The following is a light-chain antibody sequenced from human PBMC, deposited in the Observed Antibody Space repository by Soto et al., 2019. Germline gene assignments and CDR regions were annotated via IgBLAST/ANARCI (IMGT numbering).Light chain of an antibody. CDR3: QQSYSTLSYT. J-gene: IGKJ2*01. Sequence: DIQMTQSPSSLSASVGDRVTITCRASQSISSYLNWYQQKPGKAPKLLIYAASRLQSGVPSRFSGSGSGTDVTLTISSLQPEDFATYYCQQSYSTLSYTVGQGTKLEIK. V-gene: IGKV1-39*01. CDR1: QSISSY. CDR2: AAS.